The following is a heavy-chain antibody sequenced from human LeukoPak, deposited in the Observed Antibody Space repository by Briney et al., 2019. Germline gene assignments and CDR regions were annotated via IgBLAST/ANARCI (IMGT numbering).Heavy chain of an antibody. Sequence: SETLSLTCTVSGGSISSSSYYWGWIRQPPGKGLEWIGSIYYSGSTYYNPSLKSRVTISVDTSKNQFSLKLSSVTAADTAVYYCARKYSGSYYGPWGQGTLVTVSS. CDR1: GGSISSSSYY. D-gene: IGHD1-26*01. CDR3: ARKYSGSYYGP. CDR2: IYYSGST. V-gene: IGHV4-39*07. J-gene: IGHJ5*02.